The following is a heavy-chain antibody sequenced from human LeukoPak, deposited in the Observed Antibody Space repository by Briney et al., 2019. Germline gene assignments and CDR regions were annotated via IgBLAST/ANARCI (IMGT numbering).Heavy chain of an antibody. CDR3: AREQGYGYYYYDSSGSSQYYFDY. J-gene: IGHJ4*02. V-gene: IGHV4-39*07. CDR1: GGSISSSSYY. D-gene: IGHD3-22*01. Sequence: SETLSLTCTVSGGSISSSSYYWGWIRQPPGKGLEWIGSIYYSGSTYYNPSLKSRVTISVDTSKNQFSLKLSSVTAADTAVYYCAREQGYGYYYYDSSGSSQYYFDYWGQGTLVTVSS. CDR2: IYYSGST.